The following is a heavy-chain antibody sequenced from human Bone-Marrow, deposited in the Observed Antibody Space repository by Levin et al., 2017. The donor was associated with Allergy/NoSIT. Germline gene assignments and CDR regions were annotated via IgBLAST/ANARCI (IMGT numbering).Heavy chain of an antibody. CDR3: ARSSNAFDI. V-gene: IGHV4-34*01. Sequence: SETLSLTCAVYGGSFSGYYWSWIRQPPGKGLEWIGEINHSGSTNYNPSLKSRVTISVDTSKNQFSLKLSSVTAADTAVYYCARSSNAFDIWGQGTMVTVSS. CDR1: GGSFSGYY. J-gene: IGHJ3*02. CDR2: INHSGST.